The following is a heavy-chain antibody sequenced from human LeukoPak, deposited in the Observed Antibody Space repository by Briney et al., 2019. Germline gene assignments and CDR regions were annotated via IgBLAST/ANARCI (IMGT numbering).Heavy chain of an antibody. D-gene: IGHD3-10*01. CDR2: ISYDGSNR. Sequence: PGGSLRLSCAASEFTFSNYNMHWVRQAPGKGLEWVAVISYDGSNRYYVDSVKGRFTISRDNSKNTLYLQMNSLRAEDTAVYYCAKPVQLWSGSGSYYFDYWGQGTLVTVSS. J-gene: IGHJ4*02. CDR3: AKPVQLWSGSGSYYFDY. CDR1: EFTFSNYN. V-gene: IGHV3-30*18.